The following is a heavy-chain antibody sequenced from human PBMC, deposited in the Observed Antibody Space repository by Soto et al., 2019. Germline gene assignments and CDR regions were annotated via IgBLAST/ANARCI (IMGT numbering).Heavy chain of an antibody. J-gene: IGHJ4*02. V-gene: IGHV3-21*01. CDR1: GFTFSSYS. CDR2: ISSSSSYI. Sequence: LRLSCAASGFTFSSYSMNWVRQAPGKGLEWVSSISSSSSYIYYADSVKGRFTISRDNAKNSLYLQMNSLRAEDTAVYYCATQQLVHHYWGQGTLVTVSS. CDR3: ATQQLVHHY. D-gene: IGHD6-13*01.